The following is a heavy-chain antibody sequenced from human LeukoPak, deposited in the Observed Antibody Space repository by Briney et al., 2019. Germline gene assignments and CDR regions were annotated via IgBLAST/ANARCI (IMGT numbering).Heavy chain of an antibody. CDR1: GFTFRSYS. CDR2: ISSSSSSK. D-gene: IGHD2-15*01. J-gene: IGHJ4*02. V-gene: IGHV3-21*01. Sequence: GGSLRLSCVASGFTFRSYSMNWVRQAPGKGLEWVSFISSSSSSKYYADSVKGRFTISRDNAKNSLYLQMNSLRADDTAVYYCARVQGGWYYFDYWGQGTLVTVSS. CDR3: ARVQGGWYYFDY.